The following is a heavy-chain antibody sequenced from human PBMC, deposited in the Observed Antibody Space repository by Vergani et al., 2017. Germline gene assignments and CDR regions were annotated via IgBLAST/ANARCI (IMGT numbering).Heavy chain of an antibody. Sequence: QMQLVQSGAEVKKTGSSVKVSCKASGYTFTYLYLHWVRQAPGQALEWMGWITPFNGNTNYAQKFQDRVTITRDRSMSTAYMELSSLRSEDTAMYYCALAESSTSCINSVCITPETGSWFDPWGQGTLVTVSS. J-gene: IGHJ5*02. CDR3: ALAESSTSCINSVCITPETGSWFDP. CDR1: GYTFTYLY. CDR2: ITPFNGNT. V-gene: IGHV1-45*02. D-gene: IGHD2-2*01.